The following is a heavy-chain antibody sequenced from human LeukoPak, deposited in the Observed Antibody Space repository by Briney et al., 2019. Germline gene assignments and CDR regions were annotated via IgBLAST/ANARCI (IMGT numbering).Heavy chain of an antibody. V-gene: IGHV1-69*04. CDR2: IIPILGIA. Sequence: ASVKVSCKASGGTFSSYAISWVRQAPGQGLEWMGRIIPILGIANYAQKFQGRVTITADKSTSTAYMELSSLRSEDTAVYYCAKSPIPYSSSPYGMDVWGQGTTVTVSS. J-gene: IGHJ6*02. CDR1: GGTFSSYA. D-gene: IGHD6-13*01. CDR3: AKSPIPYSSSPYGMDV.